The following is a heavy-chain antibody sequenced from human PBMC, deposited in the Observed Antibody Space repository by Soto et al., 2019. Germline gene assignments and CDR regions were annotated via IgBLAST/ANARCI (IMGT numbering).Heavy chain of an antibody. V-gene: IGHV2-5*01. Sequence: ESGPTLGNPTQTLTLTCTFSGFSLSTSGVGVGWIRQPPGKALEWLALIYWNDDKRYSPSLKSRLTITKDTSKSQVVLTMTNRDPADTATYYRAHSEPTWRGCITLVRGVRRALFSCCGKRSLVTVSS. CDR3: AHSEPTWRGCITLVRGVRRALFSC. J-gene: IGHJ1*01. CDR2: IYWNDDK. CDR1: GFSLSTSGVG. D-gene: IGHD3-10*01.